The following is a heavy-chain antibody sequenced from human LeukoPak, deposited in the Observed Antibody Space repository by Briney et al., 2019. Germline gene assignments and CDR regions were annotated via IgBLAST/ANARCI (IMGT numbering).Heavy chain of an antibody. D-gene: IGHD3-16*01. CDR3: AKIKGGGGAFDI. J-gene: IGHJ3*02. V-gene: IGHV4-59*11. CDR2: IYYIGST. Sequence: PSETLSLTCTVSGCSISSHYWSWIRQPPGKGLEWIGYIYYIGSTNYNPSLKSRVTISVDTSKNQFSLKLSSVTAADTAVYYCAKIKGGGGAFDIWGRGTMVTVSS. CDR1: GCSISSHY.